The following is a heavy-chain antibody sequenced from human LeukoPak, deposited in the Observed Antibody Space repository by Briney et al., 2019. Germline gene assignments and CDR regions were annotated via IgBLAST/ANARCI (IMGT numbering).Heavy chain of an antibody. D-gene: IGHD2-2*02. CDR2: ISSDGGST. V-gene: IGHV3-64*01. J-gene: IGHJ4*02. CDR1: GFTFNSYA. Sequence: GGSLRLSCAASGFTFNSYAMQWVRQAPGKGLEYVSGISSDGGSTYYANSVKGRFIISRDNSKNTVYLQMGSLRAEDMAVYYCARADCSSSSYYTVSYWGQGTLVTVSS. CDR3: ARADCSSSSYYTVSY.